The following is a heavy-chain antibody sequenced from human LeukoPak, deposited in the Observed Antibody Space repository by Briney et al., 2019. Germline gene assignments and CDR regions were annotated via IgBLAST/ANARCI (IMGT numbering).Heavy chain of an antibody. CDR1: GFTFSSYS. CDR3: ACYDFWSGYYDFDY. V-gene: IGHV3-21*01. D-gene: IGHD3-3*01. CDR2: ISSSSSYI. J-gene: IGHJ4*02. Sequence: GRSLRLSCAASGFTFSSYSMNWVRQAPGKGPEWVSSISSSSSYIYYADSVKGRFTISRDNAKNSLYLQMNSLRAEDTAVYYCACYDFWSGYYDFDYWGQGTLVTVSS.